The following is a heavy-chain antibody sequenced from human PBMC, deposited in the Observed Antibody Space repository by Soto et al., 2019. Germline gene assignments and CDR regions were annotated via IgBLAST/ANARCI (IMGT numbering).Heavy chain of an antibody. CDR3: ARRTDSYYGMDV. Sequence: QLQLQESGPGLVKPSETLSLTCTVSGGSISSSSYYWGWIRQPPGKGLEWIGSIYYSGSTYYNPSLKSRVTISVDTSKNQFSLKLSSVAAAVTAVYYWARRTDSYYGMDVWGQGTTVTVSS. CDR2: IYYSGST. CDR1: GGSISSSSYY. V-gene: IGHV4-39*01. J-gene: IGHJ6*02.